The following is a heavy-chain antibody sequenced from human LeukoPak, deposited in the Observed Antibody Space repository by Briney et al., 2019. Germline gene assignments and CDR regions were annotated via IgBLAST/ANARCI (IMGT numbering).Heavy chain of an antibody. V-gene: IGHV5-51*01. J-gene: IGHJ4*02. CDR1: GYIFTTSW. D-gene: IGHD4-17*01. CDR2: IYPGDSDT. Sequence: GESLKISCKGSGYIFTTSWIGWVRQMPEKGLEWMGIIYPGDSDTRYSPSFQGQVTISVDKSISTAYLQWSSLKASDTAMYYCLYGRDILLENFWGQGTLVTVSS. CDR3: LYGRDILLENF.